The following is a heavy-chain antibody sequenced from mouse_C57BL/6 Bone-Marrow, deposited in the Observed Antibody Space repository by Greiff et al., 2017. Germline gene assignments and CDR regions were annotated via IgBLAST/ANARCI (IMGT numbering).Heavy chain of an antibody. CDR2: INPYNGGT. V-gene: IGHV1-19*01. CDR1: GYTFTDYY. CDR3: ARPTLTVVADYYAMDY. D-gene: IGHD1-1*01. Sequence: EVQLQESGPVLVKPGASVKMSCKASGYTFTDYYMNWVKQSHGKSLEWIGVINPYNGGTSYNQKFKGKATLTVDKSSSTAYMELNSLTSEDSAVYYGARPTLTVVADYYAMDYWGQGTSVTVSS. J-gene: IGHJ4*01.